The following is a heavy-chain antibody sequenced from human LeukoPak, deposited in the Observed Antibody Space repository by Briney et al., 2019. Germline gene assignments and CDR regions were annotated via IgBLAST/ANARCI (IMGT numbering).Heavy chain of an antibody. CDR3: ARESVVAATRYYYYGMDV. J-gene: IGHJ6*02. Sequence: PGGSLRLSCAASGFTFSSYSMNWVRQAPGKGLEWVSSINSSSSYIYYADSVKGRFTISRDNAKNSLYLQMNSLRAEDTAVYYCARESVVAATRYYYYGMDVWGQGTTVTVSS. D-gene: IGHD2-15*01. CDR1: GFTFSSYS. V-gene: IGHV3-21*01. CDR2: INSSSSYI.